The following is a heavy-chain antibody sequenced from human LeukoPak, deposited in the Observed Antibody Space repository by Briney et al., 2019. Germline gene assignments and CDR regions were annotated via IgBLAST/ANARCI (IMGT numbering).Heavy chain of an antibody. CDR3: AREGDGYNDAFDI. D-gene: IGHD5-24*01. V-gene: IGHV3-74*01. J-gene: IGHJ3*02. CDR2: INNDGSST. Sequence: GGSLRLSCAAPGFTFSSYWMHWVRQAPGKGLVWVSRINNDGSSTNYADSVKGRFTISRDNAKNTLYLQMHSLRAEDTAVYYCAREGDGYNDAFDIWGQGTMVTVSS. CDR1: GFTFSSYW.